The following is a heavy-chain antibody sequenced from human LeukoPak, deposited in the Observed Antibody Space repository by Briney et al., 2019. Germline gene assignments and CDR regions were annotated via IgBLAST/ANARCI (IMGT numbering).Heavy chain of an antibody. D-gene: IGHD2-21*02. J-gene: IGHJ3*02. CDR3: AKNVVVTPDAFDI. V-gene: IGHV3-23*01. CDR1: GFIFSRYA. CDR2: HSGSGGSK. Sequence: GGSVRLSCAASGFIFSRYAMIWVPRAPGKGLVGVTDHSGSGGSKFYTDSVKGRLTISRDNSKITLYLQMNSLRAEDTAVYYCAKNVVVTPDAFDIWGQGTMVTVSS.